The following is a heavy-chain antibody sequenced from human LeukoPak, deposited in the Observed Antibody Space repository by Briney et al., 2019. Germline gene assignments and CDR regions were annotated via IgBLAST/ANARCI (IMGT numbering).Heavy chain of an antibody. J-gene: IGHJ4*02. CDR2: ISYDGSNK. CDR1: GFTFSSYA. V-gene: IGHV3-30*04. Sequence: GGSLRLSCAASGFTFSSYAMHWVRQAPGKGLEWVAVISYDGSNKYYADSVKGRFTISRDNSKNTLYLQMNSLRAEDTAVYYCARQQLGELLDYWGQGTLVTVSS. CDR3: ARQQLGELLDY. D-gene: IGHD6-13*01.